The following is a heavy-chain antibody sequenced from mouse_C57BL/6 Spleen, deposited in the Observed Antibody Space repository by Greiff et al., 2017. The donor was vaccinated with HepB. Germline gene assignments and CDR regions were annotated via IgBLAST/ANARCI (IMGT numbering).Heavy chain of an antibody. V-gene: IGHV5-4*03. CDR2: ISDGGSYT. Sequence: EVKVEESGGGLVKPGGSLKLSCAASGFTFSSYAMSWVRQTPEKRLEWVATISDGGSYTYYPDNVKGRFTISRDNAKNNLYLQMSHLKSEDTAMYYCARSYYSNLYFDYWGQGTTLTVSS. CDR3: ARSYYSNLYFDY. J-gene: IGHJ2*01. CDR1: GFTFSSYA. D-gene: IGHD2-5*01.